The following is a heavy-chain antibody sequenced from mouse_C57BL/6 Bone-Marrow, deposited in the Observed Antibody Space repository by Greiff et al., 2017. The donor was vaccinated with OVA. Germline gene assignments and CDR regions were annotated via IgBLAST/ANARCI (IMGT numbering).Heavy chain of an antibody. CDR2: IDPSDSYT. D-gene: IGHD2-2*01. CDR1: GYTFTSYW. Sequence: QVQLQQSGAELVMPGASVKLSCTASGYTFTSYWMHWVKQRPGQGLEWIGEIDPSDSYTNYNQKFKGKSTLTVDKSSSTAYMLLSSLTSEDSAVYYCARGGGYPFDYWGQGTTLTVSS. V-gene: IGHV1-69*01. J-gene: IGHJ2*01. CDR3: ARGGGYPFDY.